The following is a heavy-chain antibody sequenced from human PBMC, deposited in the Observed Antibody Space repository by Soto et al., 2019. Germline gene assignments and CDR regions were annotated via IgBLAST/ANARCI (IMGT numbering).Heavy chain of an antibody. CDR2: ISGSGGST. CDR1: GFTFSSHA. J-gene: IGHJ4*02. Sequence: GGSLRLSCAASGFTFSSHAMSWVRQAPGKGLEWVSAISGSGGSTYYADSVKGRFTISRDNSKNTLYLQMNSLRAEDTAVYYCALGYCSGGSCYRAPNYFDYWGQGTLVTVSS. V-gene: IGHV3-23*01. CDR3: ALGYCSGGSCYRAPNYFDY. D-gene: IGHD2-15*01.